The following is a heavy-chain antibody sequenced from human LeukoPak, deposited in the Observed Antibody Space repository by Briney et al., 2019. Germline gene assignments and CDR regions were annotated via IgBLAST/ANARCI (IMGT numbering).Heavy chain of an antibody. CDR1: SFTFSSYS. J-gene: IGHJ4*02. V-gene: IGHV3-21*01. CDR2: ISSSGSYI. D-gene: IGHD3-10*01. CDR3: ARGEYGSGSYHIDY. Sequence: GGSLTLSCAASSFTFSSYSMNWVRQAPGKGLEWVSSISSSGSYIYYSDSVKGRFTISRDNAKNSLYLQMNSLRAEDTAVYYCARGEYGSGSYHIDYWGQGTLVTVSS.